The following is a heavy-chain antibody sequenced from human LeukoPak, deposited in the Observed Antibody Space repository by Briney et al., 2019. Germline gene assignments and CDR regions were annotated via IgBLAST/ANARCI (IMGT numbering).Heavy chain of an antibody. CDR1: GGSISCGSYY. CDR2: IYYSGST. Sequence: SETLSLTCTVSGGSISCGSYYRSWIRQPPGKGLEWIGSIYYSGSTYYNPSLKSRVTISVDTSKKQFALKLSSVTAADTAVYYCASRFFGVAIENWFDPWGQGTLVTVSS. J-gene: IGHJ5*02. CDR3: ASRFFGVAIENWFDP. V-gene: IGHV4-39*01. D-gene: IGHD3-3*01.